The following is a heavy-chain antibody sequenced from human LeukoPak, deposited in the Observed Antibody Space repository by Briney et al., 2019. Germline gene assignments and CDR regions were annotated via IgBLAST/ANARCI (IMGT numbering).Heavy chain of an antibody. J-gene: IGHJ4*02. CDR3: ARFGRSSTPVY. CDR1: GFTFSNYW. CDR2: IKQDGSEK. V-gene: IGHV3-7*01. D-gene: IGHD6-6*01. Sequence: GGSLRLSCAASGFTFSNYWMSWVRRAPGKGLDWVANIKQDGSEKNYVDSVKGRFTVSRDNAKNSLYLQMNSLRAEDTAVYYCARFGRSSTPVYWGQGTLVTVSS.